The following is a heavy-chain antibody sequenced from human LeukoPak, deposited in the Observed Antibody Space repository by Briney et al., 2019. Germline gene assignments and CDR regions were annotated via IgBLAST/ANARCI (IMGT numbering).Heavy chain of an antibody. CDR1: GGSFSGYY. CDR3: ASSPVLLWFGELHPVFDY. CDR2: INHSGST. Sequence: PSETLPLTCAVYGGSFSGYYWSWIRQPPGKGLEWIGEINHSGSTNYNPSLKSRVTISVDTSKNQFSLKLSSVTAADTAVYYCASSPVLLWFGELHPVFDYWGQGTLVTVSS. J-gene: IGHJ4*02. V-gene: IGHV4-34*01. D-gene: IGHD3-10*01.